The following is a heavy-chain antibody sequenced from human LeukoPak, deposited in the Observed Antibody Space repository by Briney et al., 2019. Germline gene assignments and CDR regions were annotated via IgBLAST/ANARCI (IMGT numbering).Heavy chain of an antibody. CDR1: GGSISGYY. CDR2: IYYSGSA. J-gene: IGHJ2*01. CDR3: ARTPVSYWHFDL. D-gene: IGHD5/OR15-5a*01. Sequence: SETLSLTCTVSGGSISGYYWSWIRQPPGKGLEWMAYIYYSGSANYSPSLNSRVTISVDTSRHQFSLKLTSVTAADTAVYYCARTPVSYWHFDLWGRGTLVTVSS. V-gene: IGHV4-59*08.